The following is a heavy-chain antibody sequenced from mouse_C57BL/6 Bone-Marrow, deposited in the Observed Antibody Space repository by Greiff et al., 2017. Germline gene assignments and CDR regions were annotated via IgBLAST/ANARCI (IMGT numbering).Heavy chain of an antibody. V-gene: IGHV2-2*01. J-gene: IGHJ1*03. CDR2: IWSGGST. CDR3: ARNAAYATRLWYFDV. Sequence: VQLVESGPGLVQPSQSLSITCTVSGFSLTSYGVHWVRQSPGKGLEWLGVIWSGGSTDYNAAFISRLSISKDNSKSQVFFKMNSLQADDTAIYYWARNAAYATRLWYFDVWGTGTTVTVSS. CDR1: GFSLTSYG. D-gene: IGHD6-5*01.